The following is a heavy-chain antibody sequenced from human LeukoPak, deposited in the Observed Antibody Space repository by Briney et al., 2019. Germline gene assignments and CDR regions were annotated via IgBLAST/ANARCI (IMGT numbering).Heavy chain of an antibody. D-gene: IGHD3-10*01. CDR2: ISGSGRST. J-gene: IGHJ4*02. V-gene: IGHV3-23*01. Sequence: GGTLRLSCAASGFTFSSYGMSWVRQAPGKGLEWVSGISGSGRSTYYADSVKGRFTISRDNSKNTLFLQMNTLRVEDMAVYYCAKDEGPSVDGDYFDYWGQGTLVTVSS. CDR1: GFTFSSYG. CDR3: AKDEGPSVDGDYFDY.